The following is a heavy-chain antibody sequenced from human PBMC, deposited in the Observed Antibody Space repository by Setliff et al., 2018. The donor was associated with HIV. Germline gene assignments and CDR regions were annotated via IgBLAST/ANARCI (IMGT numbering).Heavy chain of an antibody. Sequence: GGSLRLSCAASGFTFSSYSMNWVRQAPGKGLDWVSAISGSAGSTYYADSVKGRFTISRDNSKSTLYLEMNSLRAEDTAVYYCAKAARDYYDSSGYYIGIDYWGRGTLVTVSS. CDR3: AKAARDYYDSSGYYIGIDY. CDR2: ISGSAGST. V-gene: IGHV3-23*01. D-gene: IGHD3-22*01. CDR1: GFTFSSYS. J-gene: IGHJ4*02.